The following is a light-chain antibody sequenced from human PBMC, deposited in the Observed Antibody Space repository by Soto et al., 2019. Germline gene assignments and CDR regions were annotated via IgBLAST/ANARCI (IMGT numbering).Light chain of an antibody. CDR3: QQFNSYPLT. V-gene: IGKV1-13*02. J-gene: IGKJ4*01. Sequence: AIQLTQSPSSLSASVVDRVTITCLASQAISSALAWYQQKPGKAPNLLIYDDSTLESGVPSRFSGSGSGTDFTLTISSLQPEDFATYYCQQFNSYPLTFGGGTKVEIK. CDR2: DDS. CDR1: QAISSA.